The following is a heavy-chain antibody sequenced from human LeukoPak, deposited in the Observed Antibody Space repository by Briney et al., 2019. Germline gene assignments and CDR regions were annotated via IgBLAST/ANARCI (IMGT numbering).Heavy chain of an antibody. CDR1: GFTFGDYA. D-gene: IGHD3-3*01. J-gene: IGHJ4*02. Sequence: GGSLRLSCTASGFTFGDYAMSWVRQAPGKGLEWVGFIRSKAYGGTTEYAASVKGRLTISRDDSKSIAYLQMNSLKTEDTAVYYCTRGSYDFWSGRDYWGQGTLVTVSS. CDR3: TRGSYDFWSGRDY. V-gene: IGHV3-49*04. CDR2: IRSKAYGGTT.